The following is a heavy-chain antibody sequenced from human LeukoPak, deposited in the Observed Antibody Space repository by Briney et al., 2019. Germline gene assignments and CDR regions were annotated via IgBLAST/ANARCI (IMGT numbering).Heavy chain of an antibody. CDR3: AREVFLPITSYYYYYGMDV. Sequence: SETLSLTCTVSGGSISSGDYYWSWIRQPPGKGLEWIGYIYYSGSTYYNPSLKSRVTISVDTSKNLFSLKLSSVTAADTAVYYCAREVFLPITSYYYYYGMDVWGQGTTVTVSS. J-gene: IGHJ6*02. D-gene: IGHD1-14*01. V-gene: IGHV4-30-4*01. CDR1: GGSISSGDYY. CDR2: IYYSGST.